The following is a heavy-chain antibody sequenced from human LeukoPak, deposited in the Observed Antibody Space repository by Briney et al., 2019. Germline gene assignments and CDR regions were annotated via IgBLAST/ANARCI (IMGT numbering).Heavy chain of an antibody. CDR1: GFNFNTYT. CDR3: ARAALDYGDFDAFDI. D-gene: IGHD4-17*01. J-gene: IGHJ3*02. Sequence: GGSLRLSCAASGFNFNTYTMNWVRQAPGKGLEWVSSISSTRSYIYYAASVKGRFTISRDNSKNTLYLQMNSLRAEDTAVYYCARAALDYGDFDAFDIWGQGTMVTVSS. CDR2: ISSTRSYI. V-gene: IGHV3-21*01.